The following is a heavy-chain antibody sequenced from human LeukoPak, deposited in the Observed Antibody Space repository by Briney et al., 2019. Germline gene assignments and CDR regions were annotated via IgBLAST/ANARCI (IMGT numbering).Heavy chain of an antibody. CDR2: ISYDGSNK. Sequence: GGSLRLSCAAPGFTFSSYGMHWVRQAPGKGLEWVAVISYDGSNKYYADSVKDRFNISRDNSKNTLYLQMNSLRAEDTAVYYCAKSQRLAEEFSGFDYWGQGNLVTVSS. J-gene: IGHJ4*02. V-gene: IGHV3-30*18. CDR1: GFTFSSYG. D-gene: IGHD3-10*01. CDR3: AKSQRLAEEFSGFDY.